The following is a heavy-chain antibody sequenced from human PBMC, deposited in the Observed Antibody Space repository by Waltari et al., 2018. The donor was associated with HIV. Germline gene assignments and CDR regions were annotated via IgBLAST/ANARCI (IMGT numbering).Heavy chain of an antibody. CDR1: GFTFSSYW. CDR3: ARGVGIVGATIDD. Sequence: EVQLVESGGGLVQPGGSLRLSCAASGFTFSSYWMHWVRQAPGKGLVWGSRINRDWSSTSYADSVKGRFTISRDNAKNTLYLQMNSLRAEDTAVYYCARGVGIVGATIDDWGQGTLVTVSS. CDR2: INRDWSST. V-gene: IGHV3-74*01. J-gene: IGHJ4*02. D-gene: IGHD1-26*01.